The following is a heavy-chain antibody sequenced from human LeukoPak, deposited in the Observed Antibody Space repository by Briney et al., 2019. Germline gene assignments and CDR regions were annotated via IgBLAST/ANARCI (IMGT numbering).Heavy chain of an antibody. CDR2: ISSSGSTI. V-gene: IGHV3-48*03. D-gene: IGHD3-22*01. CDR1: GFSFGDDA. Sequence: GGSLRLSCTGSGFSFGDDAMHWVRQAPGKGLEWVSYISSSGSTIYYADSVKGRFTISRDNAKNSLYLQMNSLRAEDTAVYYCARDDPYYYDSSGYCDYWGQGTLVTVSS. J-gene: IGHJ4*02. CDR3: ARDDPYYYDSSGYCDY.